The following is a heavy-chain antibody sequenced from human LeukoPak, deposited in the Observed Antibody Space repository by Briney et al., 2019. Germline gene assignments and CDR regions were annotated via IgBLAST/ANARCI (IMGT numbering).Heavy chain of an antibody. V-gene: IGHV3-30*18. J-gene: IGHJ4*02. Sequence: GRSLRLSCAASGFTFSSYGMHWVRQAPGKGLEWVAVISYDGSNKYYADSVKGRFTISRDNSKNTLYLQMNSLRAEDTAVYYCAKDPSGPLWFGELFSYFDYWGQGTLVTVSS. CDR3: AKDPSGPLWFGELFSYFDY. CDR2: ISYDGSNK. D-gene: IGHD3-10*01. CDR1: GFTFSSYG.